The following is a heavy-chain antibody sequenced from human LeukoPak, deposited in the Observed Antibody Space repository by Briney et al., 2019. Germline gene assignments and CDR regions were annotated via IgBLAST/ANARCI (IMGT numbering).Heavy chain of an antibody. V-gene: IGHV3-7*04. CDR1: GFTFSTYW. CDR2: IKPDGSEK. J-gene: IGHJ4*02. Sequence: GGSLRLSCAVSGFTFSTYWMNWVRQAPGKGPEWVVNIKPDGSEKFYVDSVKGRFTVSRDNAKNLLYLQMNSLRAEDTALYYCARGASYWGQGTLVTVSS. CDR3: ARGASY.